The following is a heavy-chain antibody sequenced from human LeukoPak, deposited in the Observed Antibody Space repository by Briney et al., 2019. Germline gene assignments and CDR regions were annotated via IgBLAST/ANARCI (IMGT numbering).Heavy chain of an antibody. CDR2: IYYSGST. D-gene: IGHD1-26*01. V-gene: IGHV4-39*07. Sequence: PSETLSLTCTVSGGSISSSSYYWGWIRQPPGKGLEWIGGIYYSGSTYYNPSLKSRVTISVDTSKNQFSLKLSSVTAADTAVYYCARDVGPIVGASNYFDYWGQGTLVTVSS. J-gene: IGHJ4*02. CDR1: GGSISSSSYY. CDR3: ARDVGPIVGASNYFDY.